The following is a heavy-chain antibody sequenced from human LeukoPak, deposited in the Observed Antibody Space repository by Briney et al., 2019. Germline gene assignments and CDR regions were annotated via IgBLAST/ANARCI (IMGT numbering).Heavy chain of an antibody. CDR2: IKQDGSEK. J-gene: IGHJ4*02. CDR3: TRGGYSTSWYWIY. Sequence: GGSLRLSCAVSGFTFSDNLMTWVRQAPGKGPEWVATIKQDGSEKYYVDSVRGRFTISRVNAENSLYLQMNSLRAEDTAIYHCTRGGYSTSWYWIYWGPGTLVTVSS. D-gene: IGHD2-2*01. CDR1: GFTFSDNL. V-gene: IGHV3-7*03.